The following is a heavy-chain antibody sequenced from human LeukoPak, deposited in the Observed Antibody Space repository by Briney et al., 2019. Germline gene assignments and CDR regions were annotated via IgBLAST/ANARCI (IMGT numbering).Heavy chain of an antibody. J-gene: IGHJ4*02. D-gene: IGHD3-22*01. Sequence: PGGSLRLSCAASGFTFSTYAMNWVRQAPGEGMEWVSATSGNGGSTYYADSVKGRFTISRDNSKNTLYLHMNSLRVEDTAVYYCARDGAPTNAHSSGYHYWGQGTLVTVSS. CDR2: TSGNGGST. CDR1: GFTFSTYA. V-gene: IGHV3-23*01. CDR3: ARDGAPTNAHSSGYHY.